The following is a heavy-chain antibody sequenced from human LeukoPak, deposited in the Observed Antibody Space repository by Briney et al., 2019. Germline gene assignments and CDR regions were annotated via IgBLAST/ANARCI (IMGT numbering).Heavy chain of an antibody. Sequence: PGGSLRLSCAASGFKFSYYWMTWVRQARGKGLERLANIKESGSEKYYVDCVKGRFTISRDNADDLVYLQMNSLRVEDTAVYYCARGWGEKGRCRGGTCNNPQFDYWGQGILVTVSS. CDR3: ARGWGEKGRCRGGTCNNPQFDY. D-gene: IGHD2-15*01. J-gene: IGHJ4*02. CDR2: IKESGSEK. CDR1: GFKFSYYW. V-gene: IGHV3-7*01.